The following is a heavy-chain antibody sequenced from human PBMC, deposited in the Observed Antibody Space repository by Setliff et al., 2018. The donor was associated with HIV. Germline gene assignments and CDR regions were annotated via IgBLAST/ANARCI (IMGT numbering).Heavy chain of an antibody. CDR1: GFSFSTYS. J-gene: IGHJ6*02. V-gene: IGHV3-7*01. CDR2: IKQDVNEK. Sequence: PGGSLRLSCAASGFSFSTYSLNWVRQAPGKGLEWVANIKQDVNEKYYVDSVKGRFTISRDNAKNSLYLDMNSLRAEDTAVYYCARDQGPRGYYYYHGMDVWGQGTTVTVSS. CDR3: ARDQGPRGYYYYHGMDV.